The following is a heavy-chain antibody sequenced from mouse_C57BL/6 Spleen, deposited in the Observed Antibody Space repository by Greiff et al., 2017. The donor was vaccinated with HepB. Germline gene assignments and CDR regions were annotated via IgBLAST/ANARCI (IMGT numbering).Heavy chain of an antibody. D-gene: IGHD4-1*01. CDR3: ARSGPYAMDY. J-gene: IGHJ4*01. CDR2: IYPGDGDT. V-gene: IGHV1-82*01. Sequence: VQLQQSGPELVKPGASVKISCKASGYAFSSSWMNWVKQRPGKGLEWIGRIYPGDGDTNYNGKFKGKATLTADKSYSTAYMQLSSLTSEDSAVYFCARSGPYAMDYWGQGTSVTVSS. CDR1: GYAFSSSW.